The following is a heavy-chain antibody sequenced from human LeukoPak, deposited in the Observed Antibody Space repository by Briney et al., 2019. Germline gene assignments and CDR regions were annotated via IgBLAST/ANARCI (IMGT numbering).Heavy chain of an antibody. CDR2: IIPIFGTA. CDR1: GGTFSSYA. Sequence: SVKVSCKASGGTFSSYAISWVRQAPGQGLEWMGGIIPIFGTANYAQKFQGRVTITADKSTSTAYMELSSPRSEDTAVYYCARQKVRGVYYYGMDVWGKGTTVTVSS. D-gene: IGHD3-10*01. CDR3: ARQKVRGVYYYGMDV. V-gene: IGHV1-69*06. J-gene: IGHJ6*04.